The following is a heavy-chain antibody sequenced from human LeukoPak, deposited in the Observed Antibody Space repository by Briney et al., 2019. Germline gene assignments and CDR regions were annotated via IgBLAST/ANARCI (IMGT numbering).Heavy chain of an antibody. V-gene: IGHV4-61*09. CDR2: FLISGST. J-gene: IGHJ4*02. D-gene: IGHD2-15*01. CDR3: ARGILTAFDVYFDS. Sequence: SQTLSLTCTVSGGSISSGTYFWTWIRQPAGKGPEWIGHFLISGSTNYKSSLKSRVTTSVDASRNQFPLRLSSVTAADSAVYYCARGILTAFDVYFDSWGQGTLVTVAS. CDR1: GGSISSGTYF.